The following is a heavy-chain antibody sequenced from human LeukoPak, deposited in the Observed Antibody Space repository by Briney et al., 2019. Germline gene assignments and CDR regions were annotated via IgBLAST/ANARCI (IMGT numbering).Heavy chain of an antibody. CDR1: GFTFSSYW. J-gene: IGHJ6*02. CDR2: INSDGSST. V-gene: IGHV3-74*01. CDR3: ARAIAARHVSGMDV. Sequence: PGGSLRLSCAASGFTFSSYWMHWVRQAPGKGLVWVSRINSDGSSTSYADSVKGRFTISRDNAKNTLYLQMDSLRAEDTAVYYCARAIAARHVSGMDVWGQGTTVTVSS. D-gene: IGHD6-6*01.